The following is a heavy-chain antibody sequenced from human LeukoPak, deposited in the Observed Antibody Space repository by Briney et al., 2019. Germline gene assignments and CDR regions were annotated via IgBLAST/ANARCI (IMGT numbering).Heavy chain of an antibody. D-gene: IGHD4-17*01. V-gene: IGHV4-59*01. CDR2: IYYSGST. CDR1: GGSISSYY. J-gene: IGHJ5*02. Sequence: SETLSLTCTVSGGSISSYYWSWIRQPPGKGLNWIGNIYYSGSTNYNPSLKSRVTISVDTSKNQFSLKLSSVTAADTAVYYCARVATVTTRAPYNWFDPWGQGTLVTVSS. CDR3: ARVATVTTRAPYNWFDP.